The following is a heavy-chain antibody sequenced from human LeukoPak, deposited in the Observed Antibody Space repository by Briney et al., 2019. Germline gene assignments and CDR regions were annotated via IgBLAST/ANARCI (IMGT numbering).Heavy chain of an antibody. Sequence: PSETLSLTCAVYGGSFSGYYRSWIRQPPGKGLEWIGEINHSGSTNYNPSLKSRVTISVDTSKNQFSLKLSSVTAADTAVYYCASQGDTAMAPGDYWGQGTLVTVSS. V-gene: IGHV4-34*01. J-gene: IGHJ4*02. CDR1: GGSFSGYY. CDR2: INHSGST. D-gene: IGHD5-18*01. CDR3: ASQGDTAMAPGDY.